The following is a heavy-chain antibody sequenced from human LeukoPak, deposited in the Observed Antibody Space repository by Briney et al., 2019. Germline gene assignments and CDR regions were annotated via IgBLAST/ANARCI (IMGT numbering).Heavy chain of an antibody. CDR3: AREEPTYTNGVCGFDY. D-gene: IGHD2-8*01. CDR2: IYYSGST. J-gene: IGHJ4*02. V-gene: IGHV4-59*12. Sequence: SETLSLTCTVSGGSISSYYWSWIRQPPGKGLEWIGYIYYSGSTNYNPSLKSRVTISVDTSKNQFSLKLSSVTAADTAVYYCAREEPTYTNGVCGFDYWGQGTLVTVSS. CDR1: GGSISSYY.